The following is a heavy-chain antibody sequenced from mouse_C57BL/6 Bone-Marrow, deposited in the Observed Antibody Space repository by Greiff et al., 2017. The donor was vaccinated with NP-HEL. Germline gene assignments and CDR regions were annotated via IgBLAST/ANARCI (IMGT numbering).Heavy chain of an antibody. J-gene: IGHJ2*01. CDR2: INPYNGGT. CDR1: GYTFTDYY. Sequence: SGPVLVKPGASVKMSCKASGYTFTDYYMNWVKQSHGKSLEWIGVINPYNGGTSYNQKFKGKATLTVDKSSITAYMELNSLTAEDSAVYYCARGGDYDWGQGTTLTVTA. CDR3: ARGGDYD. D-gene: IGHD2-4*01. V-gene: IGHV1-19*01.